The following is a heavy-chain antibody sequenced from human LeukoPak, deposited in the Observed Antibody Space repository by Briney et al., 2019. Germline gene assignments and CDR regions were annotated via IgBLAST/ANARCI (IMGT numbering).Heavy chain of an antibody. CDR1: GGSFSGYY. V-gene: IGHV4-34*03. J-gene: IGHJ4*02. CDR2: INHSGST. CDR3: SGGRWELLDY. D-gene: IGHD1-26*01. Sequence: TASETLSLTCAVYGGSFSGYYWSWIRQPPGKGLEWIGEINHSGSTNYNPSLKSRVTISVDTSKNQFSLKLSSVTAADTAVYYCSGGRWELLDYWGQGTLVTVSS.